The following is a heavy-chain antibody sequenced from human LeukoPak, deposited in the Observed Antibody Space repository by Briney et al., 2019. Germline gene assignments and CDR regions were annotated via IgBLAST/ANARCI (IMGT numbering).Heavy chain of an antibody. V-gene: IGHV3-23*01. Sequence: GGSLRLSCAASGITFSGSGMSWVRQAPGKGLEWVSTISGSGSNTHYADSVKGRFTISRDTAKNSLYLQMNSLRAEDTAVYSCARGDYGDYWNYYYMDVWGKGTTVTVSS. D-gene: IGHD4-17*01. CDR1: GITFSGSG. CDR2: ISGSGSNT. J-gene: IGHJ6*03. CDR3: ARGDYGDYWNYYYMDV.